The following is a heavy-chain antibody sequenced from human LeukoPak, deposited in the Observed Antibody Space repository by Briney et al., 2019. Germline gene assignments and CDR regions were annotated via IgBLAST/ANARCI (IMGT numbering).Heavy chain of an antibody. CDR1: GGSISNYY. D-gene: IGHD1-26*01. Sequence: SETLSLTCTVSGGSISNYYWNWIRQPPGKGLEWIGFIYYTGSTNYNPSLKTRVSISLDASKNQFSLNLSSVTAADTAMYYCAREGLGATSYLDYWGQGTPVTVSS. CDR3: AREGLGATSYLDY. CDR2: IYYTGST. V-gene: IGHV4-59*01. J-gene: IGHJ4*02.